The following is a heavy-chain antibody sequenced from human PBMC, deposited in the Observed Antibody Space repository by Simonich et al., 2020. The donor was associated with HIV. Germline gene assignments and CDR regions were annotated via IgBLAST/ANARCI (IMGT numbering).Heavy chain of an antibody. Sequence: QVQLVQSGTEVKKPGASVKVSCKASGYTFTNYGITWVRQAPGQGLDGMGWNSTYTTNTNYAQKLQGRVTMTTDTSTSTAYMELRSLRSDDTAVYYCARDRGISMYSGSYFDCWGQGTLVTVSS. CDR2: NSTYTTNT. CDR3: ARDRGISMYSGSYFDC. J-gene: IGHJ4*02. V-gene: IGHV1-18*01. D-gene: IGHD1-26*01. CDR1: GYTFTNYG.